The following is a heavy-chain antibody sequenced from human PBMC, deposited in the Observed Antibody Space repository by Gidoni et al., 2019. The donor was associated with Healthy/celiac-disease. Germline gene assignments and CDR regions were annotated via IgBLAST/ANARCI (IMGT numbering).Heavy chain of an antibody. V-gene: IGHV3-9*01. CDR2: ISWNSGSI. Sequence: EVQLVESGGGLVQPGRSLRLSCAASGFTFDDYAMHWVRQAPGKGLEWVSGISWNSGSIGYADSVKGRFTISRDNAKNSLYLQMNSLRAEDTALYYCAKGGSGVVPAATDYWGQGTLVTVSS. CDR1: GFTFDDYA. J-gene: IGHJ4*02. CDR3: AKGGSGVVPAATDY. D-gene: IGHD2-2*01.